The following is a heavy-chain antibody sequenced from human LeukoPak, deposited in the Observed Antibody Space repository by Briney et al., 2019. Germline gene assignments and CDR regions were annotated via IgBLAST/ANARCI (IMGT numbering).Heavy chain of an antibody. D-gene: IGHD3-16*02. Sequence: SETLSLTCAVYGESFSGYYWSWIRQPPGKGLEWIGEINHSGSTNYNPSLKSRVTISVDTSKNQFSLKLSSVTAADTAVYYCASSALRLGELSPSYYFDYWGQGTLVTVSS. CDR3: ASSALRLGELSPSYYFDY. V-gene: IGHV4-34*01. CDR1: GESFSGYY. J-gene: IGHJ4*02. CDR2: INHSGST.